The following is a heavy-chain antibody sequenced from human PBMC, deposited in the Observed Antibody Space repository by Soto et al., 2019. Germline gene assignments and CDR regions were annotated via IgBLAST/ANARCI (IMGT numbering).Heavy chain of an antibody. V-gene: IGHV4-61*01. CDR2: IYYSGST. CDR3: ARDGYSQFDY. J-gene: IGHJ4*02. Sequence: SETLSLTCTVSGGSVNGGSSYWNWIRQPPGKGLEWIGYIYYSGSTKYNPSLESRVTISVDTSKNQFSLKLSSVTAADTAVYYCARDGYSQFDYWGRGTLVTVSS. CDR1: GGSVNGGSSY. D-gene: IGHD5-18*01.